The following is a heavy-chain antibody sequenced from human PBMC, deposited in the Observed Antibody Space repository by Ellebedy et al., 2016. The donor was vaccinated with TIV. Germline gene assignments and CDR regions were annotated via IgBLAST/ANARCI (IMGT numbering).Heavy chain of an antibody. CDR2: IKSKNDGGTT. J-gene: IGHJ4*02. CDR1: GFTFSNAW. V-gene: IGHV3-15*01. Sequence: GGSLRLXXAASGFTFSNAWMSWVRRAPGKGLEWIGRIKSKNDGGTTSYAAPVQGRFSTSRDDSKETLYLQVNSLRIEDTAVYFCTTAYHHYVWGTYRYTSDYWGQGTLVTVSS. D-gene: IGHD3-16*02. CDR3: TTAYHHYVWGTYRYTSDY.